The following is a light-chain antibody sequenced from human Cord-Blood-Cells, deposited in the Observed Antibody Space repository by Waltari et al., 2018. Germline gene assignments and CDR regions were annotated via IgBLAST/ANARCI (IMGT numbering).Light chain of an antibody. V-gene: IGKV3-20*01. J-gene: IGKJ4*01. Sequence: ELVLTQSPGTLALSPGERATLSCRASQSVSSSYLAWYQQKPGQAPRLLIYGASSRATGIPDRFSGSGSGTDFTLTISRLEPEDFAVYYCQQYGSSPLTFGGGTRWRSN. CDR3: QQYGSSPLT. CDR2: GAS. CDR1: QSVSSSY.